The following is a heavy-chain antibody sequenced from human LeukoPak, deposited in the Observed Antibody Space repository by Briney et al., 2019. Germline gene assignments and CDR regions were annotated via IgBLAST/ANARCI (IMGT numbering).Heavy chain of an antibody. J-gene: IGHJ4*02. CDR1: GFTVSTND. V-gene: IGHV3-53*01. CDR2: IYSGGST. Sequence: GGSLRLSCAASGFTVSTNDMSWVRQAPGKGLEWVSVIYSGGSTYYADSVKGRFTISRDNSKNILFLQMNSLRAEDTAMYYCARDHNYWGQGTRVTVSS. CDR3: ARDHNY.